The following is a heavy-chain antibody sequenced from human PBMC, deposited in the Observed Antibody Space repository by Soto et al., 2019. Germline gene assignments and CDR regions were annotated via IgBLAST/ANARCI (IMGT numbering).Heavy chain of an antibody. V-gene: IGHV3-15*01. CDR2: IKSKTDGGTT. J-gene: IGHJ5*02. CDR1: GFTFSNAW. Sequence: GGSLRLSCAASGFTFSNAWMSWVRQAPGKGLEWVGRIKSKTDGGTTDYAAPVKGRFTISRDDSKNTLYLQMNSLKTEDTAVYYCTTGVYSSGWFGEVNWFDPWGQGTLVTVSS. CDR3: TTGVYSSGWFGEVNWFDP. D-gene: IGHD6-19*01.